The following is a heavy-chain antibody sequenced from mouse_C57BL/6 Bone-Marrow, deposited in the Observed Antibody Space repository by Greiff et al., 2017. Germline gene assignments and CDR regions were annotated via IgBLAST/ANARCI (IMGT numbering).Heavy chain of an antibody. CDR1: GYTFTNYW. Sequence: QVQLQQSGAELVRPGTSVKMSCKASGYTFTNYWLGWAQQRPGHGLEWIGDIYPGGGYTNYNEKFKGKATQTADKSSSTAYMQFSSLTAEDSAIYYGARRGANLGFAYWGQGTLVTVSA. CDR2: IYPGGGYT. V-gene: IGHV1-63*01. CDR3: ARRGANLGFAY. J-gene: IGHJ3*01. D-gene: IGHD3-1*01.